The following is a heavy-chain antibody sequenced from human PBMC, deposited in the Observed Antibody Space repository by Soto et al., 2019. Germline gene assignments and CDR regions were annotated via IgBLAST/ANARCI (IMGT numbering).Heavy chain of an antibody. CDR1: GYTFTNYD. CDR3: TRAQFEFGSYFGMDV. V-gene: IGHV1-8*01. Sequence: QVHLVQSGAEVKQPGASVRVSCKASGYTFTNYDITWVRQATGQGLEWMGWMNPDSENTGSPQKFQSRVTMTVNTSINTAYVELTCLRSEDTAVYYCTRAQFEFGSYFGMDVWGQGTTVTGSS. D-gene: IGHD3-10*01. CDR2: MNPDSENT. J-gene: IGHJ6*02.